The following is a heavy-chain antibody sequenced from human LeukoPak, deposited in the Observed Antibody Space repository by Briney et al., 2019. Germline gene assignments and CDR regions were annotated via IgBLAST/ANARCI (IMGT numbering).Heavy chain of an antibody. V-gene: IGHV4-4*07. Sequence: PSETLSLTCAVYGGSFSGYYWSWIRQPAGKGLEWIGRMYNNGGTNYNPSLKSRVTMSVDTSKNQFSLKLTSVTAADTAVYYCAREGSSFWFDPWGQGTLVTVSS. D-gene: IGHD6-6*01. J-gene: IGHJ5*02. CDR1: GGSFSGYY. CDR3: AREGSSFWFDP. CDR2: MYNNGGT.